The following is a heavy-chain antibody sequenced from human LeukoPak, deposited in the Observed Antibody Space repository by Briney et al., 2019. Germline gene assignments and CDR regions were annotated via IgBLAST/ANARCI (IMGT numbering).Heavy chain of an antibody. CDR2: ISGTSAGT. V-gene: IGHV3-23*01. Sequence: GESIRLSCAASGFTFSSYSMSWFRQAPGKGLEWVSVISGTSAGTYYADSVKGRFTISRDNFKNNLYLKMNSLSAADTAVYYCAKPIAPSGSNAFDIWGQGTLDSVSS. J-gene: IGHJ3*02. CDR1: GFTFSSYS. D-gene: IGHD3-3*01. CDR3: AKPIAPSGSNAFDI.